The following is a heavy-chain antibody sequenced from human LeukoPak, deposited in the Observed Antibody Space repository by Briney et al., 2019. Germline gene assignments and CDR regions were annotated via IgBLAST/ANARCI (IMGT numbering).Heavy chain of an antibody. CDR2: IWYDGSNK. CDR3: ARDMVRGLVPHYYFAY. Sequence: GGSLRLSCSASGFTFSSYGKHWVRQAPGKGLEWLAVIWYDGSNKYYADSVKGRFTISRDNSKNTLYLQMNSLRAEDTAVHYCARDMVRGLVPHYYFAYWGQSTLVTVSS. D-gene: IGHD3-10*01. CDR1: GFTFSSYG. V-gene: IGHV3-33*01. J-gene: IGHJ4*02.